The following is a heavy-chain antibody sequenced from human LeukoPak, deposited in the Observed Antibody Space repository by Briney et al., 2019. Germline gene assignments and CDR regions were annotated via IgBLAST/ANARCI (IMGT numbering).Heavy chain of an antibody. D-gene: IGHD3-3*01. CDR1: GFTFSSYA. Sequence: AGGSLRLSCAASGFTFSSYAMSWVRQAPGKGLEWVSAISGSGGSTYYADSVKGRFTISRDNSKNTLYLQMNSLRAEDTAVYYCAKDAPIFGVVNYYFDYWGQGTLVTVSS. V-gene: IGHV3-23*01. CDR3: AKDAPIFGVVNYYFDY. J-gene: IGHJ4*02. CDR2: ISGSGGST.